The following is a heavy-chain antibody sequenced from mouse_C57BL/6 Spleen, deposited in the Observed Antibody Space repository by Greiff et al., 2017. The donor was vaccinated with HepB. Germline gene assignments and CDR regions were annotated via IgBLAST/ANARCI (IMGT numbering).Heavy chain of an antibody. Sequence: VKLVESGPGLVQPSQSLSITCTVSGFSLTSDGVHWVRQSPGKGLEWLGVIWSGGSTDYNAAFISRLSISKDNSKSHVFFKMNSLQADDTAIYYCANYDLYAMDYWGQGTSVTVSS. D-gene: IGHD2-4*01. CDR3: ANYDLYAMDY. V-gene: IGHV2-2*01. CDR2: IWSGGST. J-gene: IGHJ4*01. CDR1: GFSLTSDG.